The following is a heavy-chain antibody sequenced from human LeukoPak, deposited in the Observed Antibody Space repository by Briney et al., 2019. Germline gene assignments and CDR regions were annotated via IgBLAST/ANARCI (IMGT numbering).Heavy chain of an antibody. CDR1: GGSISSYY. Sequence: PSETLSLTCTVSGGSISSYYWNWVRQPPGKGLEWIGYIFSNGSTTYNPSFRSGTTISVGTSKNQYSLKLSAVTAADSAVYYCAGGPYYFDYWGQGTLVTVSS. J-gene: IGHJ4*02. V-gene: IGHV4-59*01. CDR2: IFSNGST. CDR3: AGGPYYFDY.